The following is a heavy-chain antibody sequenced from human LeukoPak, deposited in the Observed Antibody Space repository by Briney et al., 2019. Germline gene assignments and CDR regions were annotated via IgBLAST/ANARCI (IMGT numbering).Heavy chain of an antibody. Sequence: GRSLRLSCAASGFTFSTYAIHWVRQAPGKGLEWVAVISHDVSSKHYAESVKGRFTISRDNSKNTLYLQMNSLRAGDTAVYYCAKDRRTDYRGAWYWGQGTLVSVSS. CDR2: ISHDVSSK. CDR3: AKDRRTDYRGAWY. D-gene: IGHD6-19*01. CDR1: GFTFSTYA. J-gene: IGHJ4*02. V-gene: IGHV3-30-3*01.